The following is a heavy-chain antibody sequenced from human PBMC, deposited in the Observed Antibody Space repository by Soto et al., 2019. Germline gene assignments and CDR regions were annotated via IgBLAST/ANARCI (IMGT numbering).Heavy chain of an antibody. Sequence: SETLSLTCAVYGGSFSGYYWSWIRQPPGKGLEWIGEINHSGSTNYNPSLKSRVTISVDTSKNQFSLKLSSVTAADTAVYYCARGSIAAAGPVSKYNWFDPWGQGTLVTVSS. CDR3: ARGSIAAAGPVSKYNWFDP. CDR2: INHSGST. D-gene: IGHD6-13*01. CDR1: GGSFSGYY. V-gene: IGHV4-34*01. J-gene: IGHJ5*02.